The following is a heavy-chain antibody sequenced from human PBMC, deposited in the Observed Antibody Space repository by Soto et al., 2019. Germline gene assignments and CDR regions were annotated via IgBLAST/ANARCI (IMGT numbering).Heavy chain of an antibody. J-gene: IGHJ4*02. CDR2: ISAHNGNT. Sequence: QVHLVQSGAEVKKPGASVKVSCKASGYTFTSYGITWVRQAPGQGLEWMGWISAHNGNTDYAQKLQGRVIVTRYTSTSTAYMELMSLISDDTAVYYCARGRYGDYWGQGALVTVSS. CDR3: ARGRYGDY. CDR1: GYTFTSYG. V-gene: IGHV1-18*01. D-gene: IGHD1-1*01.